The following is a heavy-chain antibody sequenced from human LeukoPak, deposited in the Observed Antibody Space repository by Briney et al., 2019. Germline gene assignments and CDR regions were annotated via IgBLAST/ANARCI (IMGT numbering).Heavy chain of an antibody. CDR3: ARVGRDRGFDI. D-gene: IGHD3-10*01. V-gene: IGHV3-49*03. CDR2: IRTKFYGGTA. Sequence: GGSLRLSCTSSGFTFEDYALTWLRQAPGKGLEWLGFIRTKFYGGTADYAASVKDRFTISRDDYKNIAYLQMDGLKSEDTALYYCARVGRDRGFDIWGQGTAVTVSS. CDR1: GFTFEDYA. J-gene: IGHJ3*02.